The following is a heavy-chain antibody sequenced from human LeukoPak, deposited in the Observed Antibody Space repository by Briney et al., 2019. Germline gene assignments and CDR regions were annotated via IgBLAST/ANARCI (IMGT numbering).Heavy chain of an antibody. V-gene: IGHV3-23*01. J-gene: IGHJ4*02. D-gene: IGHD4-23*01. CDR1: GFTFSTFA. Sequence: GGSLRLSCAASGFTFSTFAMIWVRQPPGKGLEWVSSIFPSGGEIHYADSVRGRFTISRDNSKSTLSLQMNSLRAEDTALYYCAKDPVGYGGNYFDYWGQGTLVTVSS. CDR3: AKDPVGYGGNYFDY. CDR2: IFPSGGEI.